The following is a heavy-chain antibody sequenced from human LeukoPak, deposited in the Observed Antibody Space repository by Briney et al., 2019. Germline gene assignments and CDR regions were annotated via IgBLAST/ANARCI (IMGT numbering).Heavy chain of an antibody. V-gene: IGHV4-59*08. J-gene: IGHJ4*02. Sequence: SETLSLTCTVSGGSISSYYWSWIRQPPGKGLEWIGYIYYSGSTNYNPSLKSRVTISVDTSKNQFSLKLSSVTAADTAVYYCARVYCSSTSCYNFDYWGQGTLVTVSS. CDR1: GGSISSYY. CDR2: IYYSGST. D-gene: IGHD2-2*02. CDR3: ARVYCSSTSCYNFDY.